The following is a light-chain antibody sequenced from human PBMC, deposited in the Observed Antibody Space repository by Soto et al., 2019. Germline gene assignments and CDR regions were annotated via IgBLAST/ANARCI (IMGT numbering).Light chain of an antibody. Sequence: DIQMTQSPSTLSASVGDRVTITCRASQSINTWLAWYQQKPGKAPKLLIYKASSLGGGVPSRFSGSGSGTEFTPTISSLQPDDFAAYYCQQYNSHSSYTFGQGPKLEIK. V-gene: IGKV1-5*03. CDR1: QSINTW. CDR2: KAS. CDR3: QQYNSHSSYT. J-gene: IGKJ2*01.